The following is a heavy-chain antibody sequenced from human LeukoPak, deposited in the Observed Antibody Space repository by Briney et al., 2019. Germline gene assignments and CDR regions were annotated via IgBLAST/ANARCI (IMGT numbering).Heavy chain of an antibody. Sequence: GGSLRLSCAASEFTFSSYSMNWVRQAPGKGLEWVSSISSSSSYIYYADSVKGRFTISRDNAKNSLYLQMNSLRAEDTAVYYCARTPRPPWAPSDYWGQGTLVTVSS. CDR3: ARTPRPPWAPSDY. J-gene: IGHJ4*02. CDR2: ISSSSSYI. D-gene: IGHD3-16*01. V-gene: IGHV3-21*01. CDR1: EFTFSSYS.